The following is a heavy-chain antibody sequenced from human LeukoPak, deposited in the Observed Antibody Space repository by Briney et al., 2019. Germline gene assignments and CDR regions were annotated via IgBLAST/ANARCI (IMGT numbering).Heavy chain of an antibody. CDR1: GFSFSTYA. Sequence: GGSLRLSCVASGFSFSTYAMNWVRQAPGKGLEWISYISSSSSTIYYADSVKGRFTISRDNAKNSLYLQMNSLRAEDTAVYYCTRTWSLDVWGKGTTVTVSS. CDR3: TRTWSLDV. CDR2: ISSSSSTI. V-gene: IGHV3-48*01. J-gene: IGHJ6*04. D-gene: IGHD1-7*01.